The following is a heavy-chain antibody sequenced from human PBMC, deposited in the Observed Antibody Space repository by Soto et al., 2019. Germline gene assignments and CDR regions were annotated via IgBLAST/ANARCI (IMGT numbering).Heavy chain of an antibody. Sequence: SCKASGYTFTNYYMHWVRQAPGKGLEWVAVVSHDGRNTHYADSVKGRFTISRDSSKNTVSLEMTSLRAEDTAVYYCAKGGRQWLVTSDFNYWGQGALVTVSS. V-gene: IGHV3-30*18. CDR3: AKGGRQWLVTSDFNY. J-gene: IGHJ4*02. CDR1: GYTFTNYY. D-gene: IGHD6-19*01. CDR2: VSHDGRNT.